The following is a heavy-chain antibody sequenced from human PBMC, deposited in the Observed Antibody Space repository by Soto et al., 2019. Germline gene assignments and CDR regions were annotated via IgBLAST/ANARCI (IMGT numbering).Heavy chain of an antibody. J-gene: IGHJ5*02. CDR2: ISRDGNAI. Sequence: KAGGSLRLSCAASGFTFSDYYMSWIRQAPGKGLEWLAYISRDGNAIFYADSVNGRFTISRDNAKNSLFLQMDDLRAEDTAMFFCARGAEMSTLTKWFDPWGQGTLVTVSS. V-gene: IGHV3-11*01. CDR1: GFTFSDYY. D-gene: IGHD1-1*01. CDR3: ARGAEMSTLTKWFDP.